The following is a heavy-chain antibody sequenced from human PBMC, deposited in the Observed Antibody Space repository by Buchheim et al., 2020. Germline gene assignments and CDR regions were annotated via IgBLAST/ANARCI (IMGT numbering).Heavy chain of an antibody. D-gene: IGHD6-19*01. Sequence: EVQLVQSGAEVKRPGKSLKISCQGSGYSFTGAYIAWVRQMPGKGLEWMGLIYPGDSYTAYNPSFQGQVTMSVDKSIRTAYLQWRSLRASDTAMYYCARRVRDSSGYNFDFWGQGTL. V-gene: IGHV5-51*01. CDR3: ARRVRDSSGYNFDF. CDR1: GYSFTGAY. J-gene: IGHJ4*02. CDR2: IYPGDSYT.